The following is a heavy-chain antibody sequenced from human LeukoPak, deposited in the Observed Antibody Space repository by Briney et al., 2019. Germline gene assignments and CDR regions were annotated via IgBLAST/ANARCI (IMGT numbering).Heavy chain of an antibody. J-gene: IGHJ4*02. V-gene: IGHV4-34*01. CDR1: GGSFSGYY. D-gene: IGHD3-22*01. CDR3: ARRYYDSSGYYTYYFDY. Sequence: SETLSLTCAVYGGSFSGYYWSWIRQPPGKGLEWIGEINHSGSTNYNPSLKSRVTISVDTSKNQFSLKLSSVTAADTAVYYCARRYYDSSGYYTYYFDYWGQGTLVTASS. CDR2: INHSGST.